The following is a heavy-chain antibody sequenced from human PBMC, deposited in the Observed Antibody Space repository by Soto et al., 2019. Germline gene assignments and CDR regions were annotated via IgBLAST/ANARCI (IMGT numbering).Heavy chain of an antibody. Sequence: GKSLKISCSVSTYIFANYWIGWVRQMPGKGLEWMGIIYGVDSDTKYSPSFRGQVTISADKSIFTAYLQWRSLKASDTAIYYCASLSRLGPQSAFDYWGRGTLVTVSS. CDR2: IYGVDSDT. D-gene: IGHD1-26*01. CDR3: ASLSRLGPQSAFDY. CDR1: TYIFANYW. V-gene: IGHV5-51*03. J-gene: IGHJ4*02.